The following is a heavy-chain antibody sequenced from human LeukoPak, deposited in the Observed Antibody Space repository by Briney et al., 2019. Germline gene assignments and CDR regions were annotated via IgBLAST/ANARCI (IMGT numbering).Heavy chain of an antibody. CDR3: ARDLWLNWFDP. CDR1: GFTFSNYA. V-gene: IGHV3-21*01. CDR2: ISGSSTDI. D-gene: IGHD2-21*01. J-gene: IGHJ5*02. Sequence: GGSLRLSCAASGFTFSNYAMNWVRQAPGKGLEWVSSISGSSTDIYYADSVRGRFTISRDNAKNSLYLQINSLRAEDTAVYYCARDLWLNWFDPWGQGTLVTVSS.